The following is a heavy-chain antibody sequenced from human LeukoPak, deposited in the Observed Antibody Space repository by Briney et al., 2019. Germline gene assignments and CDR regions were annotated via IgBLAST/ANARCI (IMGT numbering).Heavy chain of an antibody. CDR3: SAAPIEMQQRGFDY. CDR2: IVVASGNT. Sequence: GASVKVSCKASGFTFTNSAMQWVRQARGQRLEWIGWIVVASGNTKYAQKFQERVTITRDMSTSTAYMELSSLRPEDKAMYYCSAAPIEMQQRGFDYWGQGTLVTVSS. V-gene: IGHV1-58*02. J-gene: IGHJ4*02. CDR1: GFTFTNSA. D-gene: IGHD5-24*01.